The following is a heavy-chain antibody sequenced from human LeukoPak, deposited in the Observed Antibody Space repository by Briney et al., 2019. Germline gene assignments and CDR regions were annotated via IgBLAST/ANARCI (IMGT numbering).Heavy chain of an antibody. J-gene: IGHJ4*02. Sequence: PSETLSLTCSVPGGSINSHYWSWIRQPPGKRLEWIGYIFNSGTTNYNPSLRSRVTMSVDTSRDQFFLRLSSVTAADTAIYYCASRPAGTTWYGVFDYWSQGTLVTVFS. V-gene: IGHV4-59*11. CDR2: IFNSGTT. CDR1: GGSINSHY. D-gene: IGHD6-13*01. CDR3: ASRPAGTTWYGVFDY.